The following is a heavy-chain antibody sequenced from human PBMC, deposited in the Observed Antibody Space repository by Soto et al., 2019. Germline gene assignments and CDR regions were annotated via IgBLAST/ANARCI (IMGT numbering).Heavy chain of an antibody. CDR1: GGSISSGDYY. V-gene: IGHV4-30-4*01. Sequence: SETLSLTCTVSGGSISSGDYYWSWIRQPPGKGLEWIGYIYYSGSTYYNPSLKSRVTISVDTSKNQFSLKLSSVTAADTAVYYCAKETYYYDSSGYYYRGAFDIWGQGTMVTVSS. CDR2: IYYSGST. J-gene: IGHJ3*02. CDR3: AKETYYYDSSGYYYRGAFDI. D-gene: IGHD3-22*01.